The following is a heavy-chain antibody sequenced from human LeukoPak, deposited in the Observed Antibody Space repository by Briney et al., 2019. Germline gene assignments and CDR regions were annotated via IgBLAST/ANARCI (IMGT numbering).Heavy chain of an antibody. Sequence: SETLSLTCAVYGGSFSGYYWSWIRQPPGKGLEWIGEINHSGSTNYNPSLKSRVTISVDTSKNQFSLKLSSVTAADTAVYYCARMGVAAAGRIDYYYYGMDVWGQGTTATVSS. CDR1: GGSFSGYY. CDR3: ARMGVAAAGRIDYYYYGMDV. CDR2: INHSGST. D-gene: IGHD6-13*01. J-gene: IGHJ6*02. V-gene: IGHV4-34*01.